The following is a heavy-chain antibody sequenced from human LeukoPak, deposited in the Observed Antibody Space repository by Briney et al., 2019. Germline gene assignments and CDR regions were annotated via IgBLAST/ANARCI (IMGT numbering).Heavy chain of an antibody. V-gene: IGHV1-69*13. CDR1: GYTFTGYY. CDR2: IIPIFGTA. J-gene: IGHJ4*02. Sequence: GASVKVSCKASGYTFTGYYMHWVRQAPGQGLEWMGGIIPIFGTANYAQKFQGRVTITADESTSTAYMELSSLRSEDTAVYYCAGIINSSSWYYFDYWGQGTLVTVSS. CDR3: AGIINSSSWYYFDY. D-gene: IGHD6-13*01.